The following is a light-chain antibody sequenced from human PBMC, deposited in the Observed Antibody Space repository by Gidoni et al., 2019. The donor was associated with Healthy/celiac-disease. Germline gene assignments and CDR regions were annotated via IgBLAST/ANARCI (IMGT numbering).Light chain of an antibody. V-gene: IGKV1-9*01. J-gene: IGKJ2*01. CDR3: QQLNSYPQT. Sequence: IQSTQSPSTLSASVGDRVTLTCRSRQGISSYLAWYQQKPGKAPKLLIYAASTFQNGVPSKFSGSGSGTDFTLTISSLQPEDFATYYCQQLNSYPQTFGQGTKLEIK. CDR1: QGISSY. CDR2: AAS.